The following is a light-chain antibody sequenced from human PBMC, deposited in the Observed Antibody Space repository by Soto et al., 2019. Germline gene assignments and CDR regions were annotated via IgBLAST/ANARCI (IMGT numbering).Light chain of an antibody. V-gene: IGKV3-15*01. Sequence: EIVMTQSPATLSVSPGERATLSCRASQSVYSKVAWYQQKPGQAPRLLIYETATRATDIPARFTGSGSGTEFTLTITTPQSEDFAIYYCQQYSQWPPYTFGQGTKVDIK. CDR1: QSVYSK. CDR2: ETA. CDR3: QQYSQWPPYT. J-gene: IGKJ2*01.